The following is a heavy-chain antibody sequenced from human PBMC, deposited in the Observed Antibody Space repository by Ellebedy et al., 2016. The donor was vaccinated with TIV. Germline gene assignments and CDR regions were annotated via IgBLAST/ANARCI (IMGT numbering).Heavy chain of an antibody. V-gene: IGHV1-46*01. CDR3: ARDLRQLPAH. CDR1: GYTFTSYY. J-gene: IGHJ4*02. Sequence: AASVKVSCKASGYTFTSYYMHWVRQAPGQGLEWMGIINPSGGTTFYAQKFQGRVTMTRDTSTSTVYMDLSGLRSEDTAVYYYARDLRQLPAHWGQGTLVTVSS. D-gene: IGHD2-2*01. CDR2: INPSGGTT.